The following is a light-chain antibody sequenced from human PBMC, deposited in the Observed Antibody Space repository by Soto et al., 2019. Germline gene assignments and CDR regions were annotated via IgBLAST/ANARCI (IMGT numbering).Light chain of an antibody. Sequence: QSVLTQPPSASGSPGQSVTISCTGTSSDVGGYNYVSWYQQHPGKAPKLMIYEVTKRPSGVPDRFSGSKAGNTASLTDSGLQADDEAEYYCSSYASSNNVGFGGVTDLTV. CDR1: SSDVGGYNY. CDR3: SSYASSNNVG. CDR2: EVT. J-gene: IGLJ2*01. V-gene: IGLV2-8*01.